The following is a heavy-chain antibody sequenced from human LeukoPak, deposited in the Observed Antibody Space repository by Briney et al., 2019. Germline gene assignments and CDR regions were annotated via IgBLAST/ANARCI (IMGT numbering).Heavy chain of an antibody. D-gene: IGHD3-22*01. CDR2: VYTSGGT. V-gene: IGHV4-4*07. J-gene: IGHJ4*02. CDR1: GGSISSYF. CDR3: ARDSSGYFYYFDY. Sequence: SETLSLTCTVSGGSISSYFWSWIRQPAGKGLQWIGRVYTSGGTNYNPSLKSRVTMSADTSKNQLSLKLNSVTAADTAVYYCARDSSGYFYYFDYWGQGNLVTVSS.